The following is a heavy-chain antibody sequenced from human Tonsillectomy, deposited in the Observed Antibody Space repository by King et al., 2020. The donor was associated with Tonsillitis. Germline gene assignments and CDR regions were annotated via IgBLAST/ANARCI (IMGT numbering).Heavy chain of an antibody. V-gene: IGHV4-34*01. CDR2: INHSGST. CDR3: AREVGRDCSSTSCYSRFDP. D-gene: IGHD2-2*01. CDR1: GGSFSGYY. Sequence: VQLQQWGAGLLKPSETLSLTCAVYGGSFSGYYWSWIRQPPGKGLEWIGEINHSGSTNYNPSLKSRVTISVDTSKNQFSLKLSSVTAADTAVYYCAREVGRDCSSTSCYSRFDPWGQGTLVTVSS. J-gene: IGHJ5*02.